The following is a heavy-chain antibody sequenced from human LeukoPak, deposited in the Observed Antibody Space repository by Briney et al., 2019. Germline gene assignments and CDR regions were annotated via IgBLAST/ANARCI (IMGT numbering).Heavy chain of an antibody. CDR1: GFTFSSYS. D-gene: IGHD2-2*02. CDR2: ISSSSSTI. CDR3: ARDGSPYCSSTSCYTGYYYYGMDV. J-gene: IGHJ6*02. Sequence: GGSLRLSCAASGFTFSSYSMNWVRQAPGKGLEWVSYISSSSSTIYYADSLKGRFTISRDNAKNSLYLQMSSLRDEDTAVYYCARDGSPYCSSTSCYTGYYYYGMDVWGQGTTVTVSS. V-gene: IGHV3-48*02.